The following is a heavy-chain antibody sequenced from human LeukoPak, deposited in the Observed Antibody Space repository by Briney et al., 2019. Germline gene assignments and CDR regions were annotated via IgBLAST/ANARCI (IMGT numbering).Heavy chain of an antibody. V-gene: IGHV1-18*01. J-gene: IGHJ4*02. CDR2: ISAYNGNT. Sequence: ASVKVSCKASGYTFANYGISWVRQAPGQGLEWVGWISAYNGNTNSAQKLQGRVTMTTDTSTSTAYMELRSLRSDDTALYYCARDGAAAGRTFDYWGRGTLVTVSS. CDR3: ARDGAAAGRTFDY. CDR1: GYTFANYG. D-gene: IGHD6-13*01.